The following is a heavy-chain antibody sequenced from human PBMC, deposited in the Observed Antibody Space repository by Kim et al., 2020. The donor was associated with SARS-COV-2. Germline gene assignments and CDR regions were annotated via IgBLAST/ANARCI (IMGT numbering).Heavy chain of an antibody. CDR1: GGTFSSYA. V-gene: IGHV1-69*13. D-gene: IGHD5-18*01. Sequence: SVKVSCKASGGTFSSYAISWVRQAPGQGLEWMGGIIPIFGTANYAQKFQGRVTITADESTSTAYMELSSLRSEDTAVYYCARSAGIQLSLDLDYWGQGTLVTVSS. CDR2: IIPIFGTA. J-gene: IGHJ4*02. CDR3: ARSAGIQLSLDLDY.